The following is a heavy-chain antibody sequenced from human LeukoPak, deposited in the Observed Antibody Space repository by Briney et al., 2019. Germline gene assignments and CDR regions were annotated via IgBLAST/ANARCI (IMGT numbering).Heavy chain of an antibody. J-gene: IGHJ4*02. V-gene: IGHV3-72*01. Sequence: GGALRLSCESSGFTFSDHYMDWVGQAPGKGLEWVGRIRNKANRYTTQYAASLKDRFTISRDDSKNSLYLQINSLKTEYTAVYYCARASVTLPFDCWGQGTLVTVSS. D-gene: IGHD4-17*01. CDR3: ARASVTLPFDC. CDR2: IRNKANRYTT. CDR1: GFTFSDHY.